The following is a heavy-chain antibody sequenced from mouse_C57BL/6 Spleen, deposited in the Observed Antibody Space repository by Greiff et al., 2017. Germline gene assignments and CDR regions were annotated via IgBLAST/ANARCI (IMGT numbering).Heavy chain of an antibody. Sequence: WVKQRPGQGLEWIGAIYPGNSDTSYNQKFKGKAKLTAVTSASTAYMELSSLTNEDSAVYYCTRQGRDWYFDVWGTGTTVTVSS. J-gene: IGHJ1*03. V-gene: IGHV1-5*01. CDR3: TRQGRDWYFDV. CDR2: IYPGNSDT.